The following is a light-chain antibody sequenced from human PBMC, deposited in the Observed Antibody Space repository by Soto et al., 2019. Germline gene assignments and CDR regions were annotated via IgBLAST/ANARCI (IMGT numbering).Light chain of an antibody. V-gene: IGKV3-11*01. Sequence: EIVLTQSPATLSLSPGERDPLSCRASQSVSSYLAWYQQKPGQAPRLLIYDASNRATGIPARFSGSGSGTDFTLTISSLEPEDFAVYYCQQRSNWITFGQGTRLEIK. CDR3: QQRSNWIT. CDR1: QSVSSY. J-gene: IGKJ5*01. CDR2: DAS.